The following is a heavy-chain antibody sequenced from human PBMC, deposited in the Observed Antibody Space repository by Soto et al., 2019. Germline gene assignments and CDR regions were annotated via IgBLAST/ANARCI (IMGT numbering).Heavy chain of an antibody. D-gene: IGHD2-15*01. Sequence: EVQLVESGGGLVQPGGSLRLSCAASGITVSTNYMSWVRQAPGKGLEWVSLISSGGRTYYADSVKARFTISRDTSKNTQYLQVSSLSADDTAKNYCARTLRGGNTGYAFQILGQGTMDTVSS. CDR3: ARTLRGGNTGYAFQI. J-gene: IGHJ3*02. V-gene: IGHV3-66*01. CDR1: GITVSTNY. CDR2: ISSGGRT.